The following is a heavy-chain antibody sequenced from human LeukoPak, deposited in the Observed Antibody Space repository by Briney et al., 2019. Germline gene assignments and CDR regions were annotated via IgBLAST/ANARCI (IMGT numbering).Heavy chain of an antibody. CDR2: INPNSGDR. CDR1: GYTFTFYY. Sequence: ASVKVSCTASGYTFTFYYMHWVRRAPGQGLEWMGWINPNSGDRNYAQKFQGRVTMTRDTSISTAYMELSGLRSDDTAVYYCARDLTVQAAASIVYYFDYWGQGTLVTVSS. D-gene: IGHD6-13*01. V-gene: IGHV1-2*02. CDR3: ARDLTVQAAASIVYYFDY. J-gene: IGHJ4*02.